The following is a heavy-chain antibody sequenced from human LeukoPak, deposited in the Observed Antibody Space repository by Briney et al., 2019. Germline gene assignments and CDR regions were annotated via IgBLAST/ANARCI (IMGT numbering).Heavy chain of an antibody. J-gene: IGHJ5*02. CDR3: ASLYSGYDFFASPLFDP. V-gene: IGHV4-34*01. CDR2: INHSGST. CDR1: GGSFSGYY. Sequence: SETLSLTCAVYGGSFSGYYWSWIRQPPGKGLEWIGEINHSGSTNYNPSLKSRVTISVDTSKNQFSLKLSSVTAADTAVYYCASLYSGYDFFASPLFDPWGQGTLVTVSS. D-gene: IGHD5-12*01.